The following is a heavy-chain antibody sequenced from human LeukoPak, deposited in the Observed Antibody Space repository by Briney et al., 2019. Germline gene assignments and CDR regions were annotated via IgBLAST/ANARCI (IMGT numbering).Heavy chain of an antibody. D-gene: IGHD3-10*01. CDR2: IKSDGSNS. Sequence: GGSLRLSCAASGFTFGSYWMHWVRQAPGKGLVWVSRIKSDGSNSNYADCVKGRFTISRDNAKNTLYLQMNSLRAEDTAVYHCVRVGGRSSIGGDCWGQGTLVTVSS. V-gene: IGHV3-74*01. CDR1: GFTFGSYW. J-gene: IGHJ4*02. CDR3: VRVGGRSSIGGDC.